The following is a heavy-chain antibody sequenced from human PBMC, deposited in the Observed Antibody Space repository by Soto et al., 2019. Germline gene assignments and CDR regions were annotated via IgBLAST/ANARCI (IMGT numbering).Heavy chain of an antibody. Sequence: QVQLVQSGAEVKKPGSSVQVSCKASGGTFSSYAISWVRQAPGQGLEWMGGIIAIFGTANYAPKFQARVTITAYESTSTADMALSSLRPEDTDVYYCARDQASGDVINLLYCYKVDVWGPGTRVNVSS. CDR1: GGTFSSYA. V-gene: IGHV1-69*12. CDR3: ARDQASGDVINLLYCYKVDV. J-gene: IGHJ6*02. CDR2: IIAIFGTA. D-gene: IGHD5-12*01.